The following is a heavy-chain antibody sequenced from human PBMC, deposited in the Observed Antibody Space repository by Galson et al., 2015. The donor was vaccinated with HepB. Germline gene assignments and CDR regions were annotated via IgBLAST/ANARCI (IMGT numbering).Heavy chain of an antibody. D-gene: IGHD1-26*01. CDR1: GYTFTSYG. Sequence: SVKVSCKASGYTFTSYGISWVRQAPGQGLEWMGWISAYNGNTNYAQKLQGRVTMTTDTSTSTAYMELRSLRSDDTAVYYCAGDGAWGWELHRGRGYYYGMDVWGQGTTVTVSS. CDR2: ISAYNGNT. V-gene: IGHV1-18*04. CDR3: AGDGAWGWELHRGRGYYYGMDV. J-gene: IGHJ6*02.